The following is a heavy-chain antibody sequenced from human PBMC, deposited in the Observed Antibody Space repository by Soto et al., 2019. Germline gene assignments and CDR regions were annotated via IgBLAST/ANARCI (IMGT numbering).Heavy chain of an antibody. CDR3: AKTPPEYNWNDYRGRGWFDP. V-gene: IGHV4-39*01. CDR1: GGSISSSSYY. J-gene: IGHJ5*02. D-gene: IGHD1-1*01. Sequence: SETLSLTCTVSGGSISSSSYYWGWIRQPPGKGLEWIGSIYYSGSTYYNPSLKSRVTISVDTSKNQFSLKLSSVTAADTAVYYCAKTPPEYNWNDYRGRGWFDPWGQGTLVTVSS. CDR2: IYYSGST.